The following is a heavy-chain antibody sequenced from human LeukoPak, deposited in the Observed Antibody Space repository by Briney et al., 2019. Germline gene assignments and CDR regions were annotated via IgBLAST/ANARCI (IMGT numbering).Heavy chain of an antibody. CDR3: AASVDGSSWYGDY. V-gene: IGHV1-69*05. J-gene: IGHJ4*02. CDR2: IILIFGTA. CDR1: GGTFSSYA. D-gene: IGHD6-13*01. Sequence: ASVKVSCKASGGTFSSYAISWVRQAPGQGLEWMGGIILIFGTANYAQKFRGRVTITTDESTSTAYMELSSLRSEDTAVYYCAASVDGSSWYGDYWGQGTLVTVSS.